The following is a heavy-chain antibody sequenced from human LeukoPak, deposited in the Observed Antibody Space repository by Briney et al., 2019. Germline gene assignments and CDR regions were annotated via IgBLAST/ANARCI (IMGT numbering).Heavy chain of an antibody. D-gene: IGHD3-10*01. CDR2: ITSSSSYI. V-gene: IGHV3-21*04. CDR1: GFTFSSYS. CDR3: ARDATYGPTFDY. Sequence: GGSLRLSCAVSGFTFSSYSMNWVRQAPGKGLEWVSSITSSSSYIYYADSVKGRFTISRDNAKNSLYLQMNSLRAEDTAVYYCARDATYGPTFDYWGQGTLVTVSS. J-gene: IGHJ4*02.